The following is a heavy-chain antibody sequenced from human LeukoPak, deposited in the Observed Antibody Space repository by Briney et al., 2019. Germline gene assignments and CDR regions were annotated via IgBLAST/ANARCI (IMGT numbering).Heavy chain of an antibody. Sequence: SETLSLTWTVSGGSISRYYGSWIRQPAGKGLEWIGRIYTSGSTNYNPSPKSRVTMSVDTSKNQVSLKLSSVPAADTAVYYCASGIRGAFDIWGQGTMVTVSS. CDR2: IYTSGST. CDR3: ASGIRGAFDI. V-gene: IGHV4-4*07. CDR1: GGSISRYY. J-gene: IGHJ3*02. D-gene: IGHD3-10*01.